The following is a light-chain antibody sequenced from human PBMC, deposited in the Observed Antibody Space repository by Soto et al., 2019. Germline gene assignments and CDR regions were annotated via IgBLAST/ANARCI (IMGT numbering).Light chain of an antibody. CDR2: DVS. CDR1: SSEIGGHIS. V-gene: IGLV2-11*01. J-gene: IGLJ1*01. CDR3: YTSAGTFYV. Sequence: QSVLTQPRSVSGSPGQSVTISCTGTSSEIGGHISVSSFQQHPGKAPKLMIYDVSKRPSGVPDSFSGSKSGNTASLTISGLHAEDEADYYCYTSAGTFYVFGTGTKVTVL.